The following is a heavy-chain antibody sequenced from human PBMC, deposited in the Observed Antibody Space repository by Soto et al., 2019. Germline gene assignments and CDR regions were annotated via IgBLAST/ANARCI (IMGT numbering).Heavy chain of an antibody. J-gene: IGHJ4*02. D-gene: IGHD2-15*01. CDR1: GGSIYRSGYY. Sequence: SETLSLTCTVSGGSIYRSGYYWGWIRQPPGRGLEWIGNIDYNGVTYSNPSLKSRVTISRDTSKNQFSLKLTSVTAADTALYYCGKVLVGATGHTDSDSWGPGTLVTASS. CDR3: GKVLVGATGHTDSDS. V-gene: IGHV4-39*01. CDR2: IDYNGVT.